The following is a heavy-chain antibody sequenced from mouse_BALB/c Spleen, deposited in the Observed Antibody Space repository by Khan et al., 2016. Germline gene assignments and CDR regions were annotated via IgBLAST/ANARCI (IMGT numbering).Heavy chain of an antibody. CDR2: INPSTGYT. CDR3: ARWTYYGNYLFAY. CDR1: GYTFTSYW. V-gene: IGHV1-7*01. J-gene: IGHJ3*01. D-gene: IGHD2-10*01. Sequence: QVQLKQSGAELAKPGASVKMSCKASGYTFTSYWMHWVKQRPGQGLEWIGYINPSTGYTEYNQKFKDKATLTADKSSSTAYMQLSSLTSEDSAVYYCARWTYYGNYLFAYWGQGTLVTVS.